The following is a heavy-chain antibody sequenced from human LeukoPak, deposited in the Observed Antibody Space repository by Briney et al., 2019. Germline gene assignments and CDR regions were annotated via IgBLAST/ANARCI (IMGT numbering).Heavy chain of an antibody. CDR1: GFTFSGSA. D-gene: IGHD3-22*01. Sequence: GGSLRLSCAASGFTFSGSAMHWVRQASGKGLEWVGRIRSKANSYATAYAASVKGRFTISRDDSKNTAYLQMNSLKTEDTAVYYCTSSFYSSGYLPNFDYWGQGTLVTVSS. V-gene: IGHV3-73*01. J-gene: IGHJ4*02. CDR2: IRSKANSYAT. CDR3: TSSFYSSGYLPNFDY.